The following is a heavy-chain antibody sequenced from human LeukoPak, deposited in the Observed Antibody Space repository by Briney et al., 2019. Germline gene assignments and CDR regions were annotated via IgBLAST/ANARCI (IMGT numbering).Heavy chain of an antibody. D-gene: IGHD6-13*01. Sequence: GGSLRLSCVASGFTFSSFWMSWVRQAPGKGLEFVANIDQDGSVRNYVDSVKGRFIISRDNAKNSLYLQMDSLRAEHTAVYFCAIDPGSSSFDYWGLGTPVTVSS. V-gene: IGHV3-7*01. J-gene: IGHJ4*02. CDR1: GFTFSSFW. CDR3: AIDPGSSSFDY. CDR2: IDQDGSVR.